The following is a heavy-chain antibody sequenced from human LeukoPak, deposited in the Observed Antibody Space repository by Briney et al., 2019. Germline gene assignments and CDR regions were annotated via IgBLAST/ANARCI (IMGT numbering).Heavy chain of an antibody. CDR3: ARVIRGYSSSWYVDY. CDR1: GFTVSTYR. D-gene: IGHD6-13*01. V-gene: IGHV3-74*01. CDR2: INSDGSGA. J-gene: IGHJ4*02. Sequence: GGSLRLSCVASGFTVSTYRMHWVRQDPGKGLVWVSRINSDGSGAIYADSVKGRFTISRDIATNTLFLQMNSVRDEDTAVYYCARVIRGYSSSWYVDYWGQGTLVTVSS.